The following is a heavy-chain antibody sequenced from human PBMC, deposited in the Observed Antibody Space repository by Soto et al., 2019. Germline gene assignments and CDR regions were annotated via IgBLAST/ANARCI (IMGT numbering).Heavy chain of an antibody. D-gene: IGHD3-9*01. V-gene: IGHV3-23*01. CDR1: GFTPTTTP. CDR3: ATSFRYFDN. J-gene: IGHJ4*02. Sequence: PGWSLRLSFAGSGFTPTTTPLSWVRQPPGKGLEWVATVSGTASRTYYVDSVKGRFFISRDNSKNTVTLQMNNLTVDDTDVYYCATSFRYFDNWGQGTRVTVSS. CDR2: VSGTASRT.